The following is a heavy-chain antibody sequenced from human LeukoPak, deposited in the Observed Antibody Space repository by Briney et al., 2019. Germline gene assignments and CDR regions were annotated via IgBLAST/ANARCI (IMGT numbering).Heavy chain of an antibody. CDR3: ARGRDGYPGGWFDP. V-gene: IGHV1-69*04. Sequence: VASVKVSCKASGGTFSSYASSWVRQAPGQGLEWMGRIIPILGIANYAQKFQGRVTITADKSTSTAHMELSSLRSEDTAVYYCARGRDGYPGGWFDPWGQGTLVTVSS. CDR2: IIPILGIA. J-gene: IGHJ5*02. D-gene: IGHD5-24*01. CDR1: GGTFSSYA.